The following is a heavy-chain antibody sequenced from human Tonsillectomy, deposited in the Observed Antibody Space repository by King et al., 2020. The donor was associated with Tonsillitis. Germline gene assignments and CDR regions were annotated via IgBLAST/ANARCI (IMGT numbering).Heavy chain of an antibody. D-gene: IGHD1-26*01. CDR2: IIPILGIA. J-gene: IGHJ3*02. CDR3: ASPLKNVGAFDI. Sequence: VQLVQSGAEVKKPGSSVKVSCKASGGTFSSYAISWVRQAPGQGLEWMGRIIPILGIANYAQKFQGRVTITADKSTSTAYMELSSLRSEDTAVYYCASPLKNVGAFDIWGQGTMVTVSS. V-gene: IGHV1-69*09. CDR1: GGTFSSYA.